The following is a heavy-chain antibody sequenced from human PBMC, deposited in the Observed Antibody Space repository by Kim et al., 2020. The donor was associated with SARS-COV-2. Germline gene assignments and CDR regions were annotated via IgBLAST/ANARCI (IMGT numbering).Heavy chain of an antibody. CDR2: IYPGDSDT. CDR1: GYSFTSYW. CDR3: ARPYSSSSPPHRYYYYYGMDV. J-gene: IGHJ6*02. V-gene: IGHV5-51*01. D-gene: IGHD6-6*01. Sequence: GESLKISCKGSGYSFTSYWIGWVRQMPGKGLEWMGIIYPGDSDTRYSPSFQGQVTISADKSISTAYLQWSSLKASDTAMYYCARPYSSSSPPHRYYYYYGMDVWGQGTTVTVSS.